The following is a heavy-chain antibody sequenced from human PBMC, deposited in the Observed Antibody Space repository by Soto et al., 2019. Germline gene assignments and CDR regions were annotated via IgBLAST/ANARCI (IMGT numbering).Heavy chain of an antibody. CDR2: IHHSGST. D-gene: IGHD5-18*01. J-gene: IGHJ5*02. Sequence: QVQLQESGPGLVKPSGTLSLTCAVSGGSISSSNWWSWVRQSPGKGLEWIGEIHHSGSTNYNPSLQSRVPITVDQAQYQFSLQMSSVTAADPAVYYCARGYTYGTIDTWGQGTLVTVSS. CDR1: GGSISSSNW. CDR3: ARGYTYGTIDT. V-gene: IGHV4-4*02.